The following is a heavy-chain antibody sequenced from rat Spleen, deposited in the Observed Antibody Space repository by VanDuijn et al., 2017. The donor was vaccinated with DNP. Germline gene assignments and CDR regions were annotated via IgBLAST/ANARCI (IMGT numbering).Heavy chain of an antibody. Sequence: EVQLVESGGGLVQPGRSLKLSCAASGLTFSYYAMAWVRQAPTKGLEWVASITTDGGNTYYRDSVKGRFTISRDNAKSTLYLQMDSLRSEETATYYCARDNYVTSGAMDAWGQGTSVTVSS. V-gene: IGHV5S11*01. J-gene: IGHJ4*01. D-gene: IGHD1-11*01. CDR3: ARDNYVTSGAMDA. CDR2: ITTDGGNT. CDR1: GLTFSYYA.